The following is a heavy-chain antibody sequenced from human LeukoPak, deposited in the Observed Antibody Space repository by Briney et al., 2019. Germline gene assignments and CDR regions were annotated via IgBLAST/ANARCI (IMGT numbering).Heavy chain of an antibody. CDR3: ASVAVAGINNWFDP. J-gene: IGHJ5*02. CDR1: GDSISSYY. CDR2: IYYSGST. V-gene: IGHV4-59*01. Sequence: SETLSLTCTVSGDSISSYYWSWIRQPPGKGLEWIGYIYYSGSTNYNPSLKSRVTISVDTSKNQFSLKLSSVTAADTAVYYCASVAVAGINNWFDPWCQGTLVTVSS. D-gene: IGHD6-19*01.